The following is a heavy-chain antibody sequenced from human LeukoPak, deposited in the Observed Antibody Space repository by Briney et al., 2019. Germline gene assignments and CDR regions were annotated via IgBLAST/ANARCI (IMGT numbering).Heavy chain of an antibody. CDR3: ARERLGYYDRSGLDY. D-gene: IGHD3-22*01. V-gene: IGHV4-59*01. Sequence: SETLSLTCTVSGGSISSYYWNWIRQPPGKGLEWIGYIYYSGSTNYNPSLKSRVATSVDTSKNQFSLKLSSVTAADTAVYYCARERLGYYDRSGLDYWGQGTLVTVSS. CDR1: GGSISSYY. J-gene: IGHJ4*02. CDR2: IYYSGST.